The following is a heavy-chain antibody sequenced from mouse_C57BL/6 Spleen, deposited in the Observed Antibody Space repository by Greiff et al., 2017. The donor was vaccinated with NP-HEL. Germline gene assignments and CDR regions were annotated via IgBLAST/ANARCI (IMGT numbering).Heavy chain of an antibody. Sequence: EVNLVESGGGLVKPGGSLKLSCAASGFTFSSYAMSWVRQTPEKRLEWVATISDGGSYTYYPDNVKGRFTISRDNAKNNLYLQMSHLKSEDTAMYYCARGGYYSPFAYWGQGTLVTVSA. D-gene: IGHD2-12*01. CDR2: ISDGGSYT. V-gene: IGHV5-4*03. CDR1: GFTFSSYA. CDR3: ARGGYYSPFAY. J-gene: IGHJ3*01.